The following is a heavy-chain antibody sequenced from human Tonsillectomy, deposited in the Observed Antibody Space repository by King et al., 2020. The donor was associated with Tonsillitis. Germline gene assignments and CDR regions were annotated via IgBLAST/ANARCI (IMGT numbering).Heavy chain of an antibody. V-gene: IGHV3-11*01. J-gene: IGHJ4*02. CDR3: ARDTYYSDNTYDY. D-gene: IGHD3-22*01. CDR1: GFMFSDFY. CDR2: SSSRDSIT. Sequence: EQLVQSGGCLVKPGGSLRCSYAASGFMFSDFYMSWVRQAPGKGMEWVSYSSSRDSITYYADSVKVLFTISRDNSKNSLYLQMNSLRAEDTAVYYSARDTYYSDNTYDYWGQGTLVTVSS.